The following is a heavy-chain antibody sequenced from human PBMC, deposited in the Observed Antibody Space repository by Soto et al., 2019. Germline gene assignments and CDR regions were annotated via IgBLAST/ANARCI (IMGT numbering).Heavy chain of an antibody. V-gene: IGHV3-30*18. CDR3: AKERMEQYQVLPFFVY. CDR1: GFTFSSYG. D-gene: IGHD2-2*01. Sequence: QVQLVEAGGGVVQPGRSLRLSCAASGFTFSSYGMHWVRQAPGKGLEWVAVISYDGNNKYYANSVKGRFTISRDNSKNTLYLQMHGLRAEDTAVYFCAKERMEQYQVLPFFVYWGQGTLVTVSS. J-gene: IGHJ4*02. CDR2: ISYDGNNK.